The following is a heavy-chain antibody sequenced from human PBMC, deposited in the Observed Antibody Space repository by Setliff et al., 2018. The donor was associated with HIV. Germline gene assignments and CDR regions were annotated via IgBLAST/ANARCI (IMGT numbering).Heavy chain of an antibody. D-gene: IGHD3-3*01. V-gene: IGHV4-4*07. Sequence: SETLSLTCTVSDDPINSFYWSWIRQPPGKGLEWIGRLYVSGDTNYNPSLKSRVAMSVDTSKNHFSLKLSSVTAADTAVFYCARVPFTTGFDYWGQGILVTVSS. CDR1: DDPINSFY. CDR2: LYVSGDT. CDR3: ARVPFTTGFDY. J-gene: IGHJ4*02.